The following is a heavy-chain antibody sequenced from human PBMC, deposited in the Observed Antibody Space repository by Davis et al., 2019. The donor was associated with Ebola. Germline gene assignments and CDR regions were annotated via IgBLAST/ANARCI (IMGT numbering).Heavy chain of an antibody. V-gene: IGHV3-53*01. J-gene: IGHJ5*01. CDR2: IHGGGRT. CDR3: ARIPGQWLARGLES. CDR1: GVTVSSGY. Sequence: GGSLRLSCAVSGVTVSSGYMTWVRQAPGKAPEWVSVIHGGGRTDNADSVKGRFTISRDNSKNMVYLQLNSVRADDSGVYYCARIPGQWLARGLESWGQGTRVTVSS. D-gene: IGHD6-19*01.